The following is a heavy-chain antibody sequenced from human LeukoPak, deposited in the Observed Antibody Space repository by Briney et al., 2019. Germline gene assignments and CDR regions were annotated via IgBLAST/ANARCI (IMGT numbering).Heavy chain of an antibody. D-gene: IGHD5-18*01. CDR1: GGSISSHY. V-gene: IGHV4-59*11. CDR3: ARGGGYSYGYDPLDFDY. CDR2: IYYSGST. J-gene: IGHJ4*02. Sequence: SETLPLTCTVSGGSISSHYWSWIRQPPGKGLEWIGYIYYSGSTNYNPSLKSRVTISVDTSKNQFSLKLSSVTAADTAVYYCARGGGYSYGYDPLDFDYWGQGTLVTVSS.